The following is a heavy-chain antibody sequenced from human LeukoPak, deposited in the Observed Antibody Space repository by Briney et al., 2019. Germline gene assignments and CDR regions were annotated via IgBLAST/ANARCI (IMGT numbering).Heavy chain of an antibody. CDR1: GITFSNAW. CDR3: TAGHCSNL. Sequence: GGSLRLSCAVYGITFSNAWMRWVRQAPGKGLEWVGRINTKSDGETTDYAAPVKGRFTISRDDSKDTLFLQMSSLRTEDTAMYYCTAGHCSNLWGQGTLVTVSS. J-gene: IGHJ5*02. D-gene: IGHD2-2*01. V-gene: IGHV3-15*01. CDR2: INTKSDGETT.